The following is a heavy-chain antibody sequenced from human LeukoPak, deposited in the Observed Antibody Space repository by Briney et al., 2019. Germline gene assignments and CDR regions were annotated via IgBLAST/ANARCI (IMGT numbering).Heavy chain of an antibody. CDR3: ARDSITGDNSLDY. V-gene: IGHV3-33*05. D-gene: IGHD7-27*01. J-gene: IGHJ4*02. Sequence: PGGSLSLSCAASGFTFSTYGLQWVRQAPGKGLEWVAVIVGDGSNAHYADSVRGRFTVSKDNSKNTLYLQMNSLRAEDTAVYYCARDSITGDNSLDYWGRGTLVTVSS. CDR1: GFTFSTYG. CDR2: IVGDGSNA.